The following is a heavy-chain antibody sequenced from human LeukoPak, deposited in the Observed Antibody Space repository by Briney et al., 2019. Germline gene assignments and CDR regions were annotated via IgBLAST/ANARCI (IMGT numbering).Heavy chain of an antibody. CDR2: IYHSGST. CDR1: GGSISSGGYY. V-gene: IGHV4-30-2*01. Sequence: SETLSLTCTVSGGSISSGGYYWSWIRQPPGKGLEWIGYIYHSGSTYYNPSLKSRVTISVDRSKNQFSLKLSSVTAADTAVYYCARGLKDYDSSGSDAFDIWGQGTMVTVSS. J-gene: IGHJ3*02. CDR3: ARGLKDYDSSGSDAFDI. D-gene: IGHD3-22*01.